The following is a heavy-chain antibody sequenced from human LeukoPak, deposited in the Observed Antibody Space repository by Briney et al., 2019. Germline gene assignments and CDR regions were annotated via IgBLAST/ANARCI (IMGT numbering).Heavy chain of an antibody. J-gene: IGHJ6*02. CDR1: GFIFDDYA. CDR2: ITGDGAGT. CDR3: TKERVATVGGAKYAMDV. V-gene: IGHV3-43*02. Sequence: GGSLRLSCAASGFIFDDYAMHWVRQAPGKGLEWVSLITGDGAGTYYEDSVRGRFTISRDNSKNSLYLIMNSLRTEDTALYYCTKERVATVGGAKYAMDVWGQGTTVTVSS. D-gene: IGHD5-12*01.